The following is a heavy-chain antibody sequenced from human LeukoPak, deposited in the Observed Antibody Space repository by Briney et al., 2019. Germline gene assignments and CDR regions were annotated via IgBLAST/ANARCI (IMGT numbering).Heavy chain of an antibody. Sequence: SETLSLTCTVSGGSISSYYWSWIRQPAGKGLESMGHISTSGSTNYNPSLKSRVTMSVDTAKNQFSLKLSSVTAADTAVYYCARVRYSDSSVLTRKRSYYFDYWGQGTLVTVSS. D-gene: IGHD3-22*01. V-gene: IGHV4-4*07. CDR2: ISTSGST. CDR3: ARVRYSDSSVLTRKRSYYFDY. J-gene: IGHJ4*02. CDR1: GGSISSYY.